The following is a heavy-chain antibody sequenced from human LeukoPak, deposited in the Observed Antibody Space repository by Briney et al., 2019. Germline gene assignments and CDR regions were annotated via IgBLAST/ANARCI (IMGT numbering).Heavy chain of an antibody. CDR1: GYTFTGYY. CDR2: INPNSGGT. Sequence: PGASVKVSCKASGYTFTGYYMHWVRQAPGQGLEWMGWINPNSGGTNSAQKFQGRVTMTRDTSISTAYMEPSRLTSDDTTVYYCARHPYSGSYHFDYWGQGTLVTVSS. D-gene: IGHD1-26*01. J-gene: IGHJ4*02. V-gene: IGHV1-2*02. CDR3: ARHPYSGSYHFDY.